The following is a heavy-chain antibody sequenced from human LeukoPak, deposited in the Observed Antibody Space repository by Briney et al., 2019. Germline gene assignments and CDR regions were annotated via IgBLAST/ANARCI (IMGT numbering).Heavy chain of an antibody. CDR2: IYYSGST. CDR1: GGSISSSSYY. CDR3: ASSSYYDFWSGI. D-gene: IGHD3-3*01. V-gene: IGHV4-39*01. J-gene: IGHJ3*02. Sequence: SETLSLTCTVSGGSISSSSYYWGWIRQPPGKGLEWIGSIYYSGSTYYNPSLKSRVTISVDTSKNQFSLKLSSVTAADTAVYYCASSSYYDFWSGIWGQGTMVTVSS.